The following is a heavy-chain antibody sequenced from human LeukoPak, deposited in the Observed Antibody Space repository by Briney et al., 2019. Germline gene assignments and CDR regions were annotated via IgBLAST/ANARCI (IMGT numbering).Heavy chain of an antibody. CDR1: GYTFTGYY. CDR2: INPNSGGT. J-gene: IGHJ6*03. Sequence: ASVKVSCKASGYTFTGYYMHWVRQAPGQGLEWMGWINPNSGGTNYAQKFQGRVTMTRDTSSSTAYMELSRLRSDDTAVYYCARIARGYYDSSGYNYYYYYYMDVWGKGTTVTVSS. CDR3: ARIARGYYDSSGYNYYYYYYMDV. V-gene: IGHV1-2*02. D-gene: IGHD3-22*01.